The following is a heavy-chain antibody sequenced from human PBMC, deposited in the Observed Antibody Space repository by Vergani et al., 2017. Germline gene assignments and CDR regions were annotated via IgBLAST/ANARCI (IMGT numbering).Heavy chain of an antibody. CDR1: GASVNSYY. D-gene: IGHD3-22*01. V-gene: IGHV4-4*09. CDR2: IYSTGST. J-gene: IGHJ4*02. CDR3: ARMGGYDEGDAFRIGYFDS. Sequence: QVKLQESGPGLVKPSETLSLTCTVSGASVNSYYWSWIRQPPGKGLEWIGYIYSTGSTHHNPSLRRRINMSVDTSKNQFSLKLNSVTAADTAMYYCARMGGYDEGDAFRIGYFDSWGPGILVTVSS.